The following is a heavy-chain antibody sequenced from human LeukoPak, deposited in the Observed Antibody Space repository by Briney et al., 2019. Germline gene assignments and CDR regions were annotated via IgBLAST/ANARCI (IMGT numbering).Heavy chain of an antibody. CDR1: GFTFSSYE. J-gene: IGHJ4*02. Sequence: GGSLRLSCAASGFTFSSYEMNWVRQAPGKGLEWVSYISSSGSTIYYADSVKGRFTISRDNAKNSLYLQMNSLRAEDTAIYYCARIVVATTREAFDYWGQGTLVTVSS. CDR3: ARIVVATTREAFDY. V-gene: IGHV3-48*03. CDR2: ISSSGSTI. D-gene: IGHD2-21*01.